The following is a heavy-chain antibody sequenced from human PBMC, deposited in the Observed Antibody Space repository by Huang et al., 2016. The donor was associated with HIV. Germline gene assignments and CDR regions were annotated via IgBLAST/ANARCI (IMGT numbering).Heavy chain of an antibody. Sequence: GTFSSYAISWVRQAPGQGLEWMGGIIPILGTANYAQKFQGRVTITADESTSTAYMELSSLRSEDTAVYYCASGGDSSGLFDYWGQGTLVTVSS. CDR1: GTFSSYA. J-gene: IGHJ4*02. D-gene: IGHD3-22*01. CDR2: IIPILGTA. CDR3: ASGGDSSGLFDY. V-gene: IGHV1-69*01.